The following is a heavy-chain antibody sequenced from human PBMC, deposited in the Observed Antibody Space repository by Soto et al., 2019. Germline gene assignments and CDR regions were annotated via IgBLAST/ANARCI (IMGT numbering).Heavy chain of an antibody. Sequence: GGSLRLSYAASGFNFSSYAMSWVRQAPGKGLEWVSAISGSGGSTYYADSVKGRFTISRDNSKNTLYLQMNSLRAEDTAVYYCAKAPYDFWSGYYVHRFDPWGQGTLVTVSS. CDR1: GFNFSSYA. D-gene: IGHD3-3*01. CDR3: AKAPYDFWSGYYVHRFDP. V-gene: IGHV3-23*01. CDR2: ISGSGGST. J-gene: IGHJ5*02.